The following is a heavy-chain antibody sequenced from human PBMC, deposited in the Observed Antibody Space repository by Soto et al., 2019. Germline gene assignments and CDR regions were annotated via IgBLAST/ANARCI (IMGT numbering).Heavy chain of an antibody. J-gene: IGHJ4*02. Sequence: QVHLLQSGPEVKKPGASVKVSCEASGYTFTSYGFTWVRQAPGQGLGLMGWISAYNGDTNYAQRFQDRVTLTTDTATRTTYMELRTLRSDDTAIYYCARSDRGYGGNTAYWGQGTLVTVSS. CDR1: GYTFTSYG. CDR3: ARSDRGYGGNTAY. D-gene: IGHD5-12*01. CDR2: ISAYNGDT. V-gene: IGHV1-18*01.